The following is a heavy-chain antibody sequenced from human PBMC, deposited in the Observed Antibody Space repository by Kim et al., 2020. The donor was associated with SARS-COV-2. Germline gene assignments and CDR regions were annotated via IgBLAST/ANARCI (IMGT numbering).Heavy chain of an antibody. CDR2: IYYSGST. J-gene: IGHJ4*02. V-gene: IGHV4-59*01. Sequence: SETLSLTYTVSGGSISSYYWSWIRQPPGKGLEWIGYIYYSGSTNYNPSLKSRVTISVDTSKNQFSLKLSSVTAADTAVYYCARVQVREAKFAVIAEYYFDYWGQGTLVTVSS. D-gene: IGHD3-10*01. CDR3: ARVQVREAKFAVIAEYYFDY. CDR1: GGSISSYY.